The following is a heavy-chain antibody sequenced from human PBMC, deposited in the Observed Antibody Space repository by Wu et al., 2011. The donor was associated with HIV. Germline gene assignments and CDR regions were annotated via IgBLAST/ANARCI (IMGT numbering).Heavy chain of an antibody. CDR3: ARDFGGDEEY. D-gene: IGHD2-21*01. Sequence: QVQLVQSGAAVKKPGSSVKVSCKASGGTFNSYGITWVRQAPGQGLEWMGGIIPIFGTANYAQKLEGRVTITTDASTSTAYMELSSLRPEDTAVYYCARDFGGDEEYWGQGTLVTVSS. CDR1: GGTFNSYG. CDR2: IIPIFGTA. V-gene: IGHV1-69*05. J-gene: IGHJ4*02.